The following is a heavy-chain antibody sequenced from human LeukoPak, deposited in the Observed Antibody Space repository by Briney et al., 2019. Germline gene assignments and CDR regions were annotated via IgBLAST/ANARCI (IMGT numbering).Heavy chain of an antibody. J-gene: IGHJ3*02. Sequence: GGSLRLSCAASGFTYSYYWMSWVRQTPGKGQEWVANIKPDGSEKDYVDSVKGRFTISRDNAKNSLYLQMDSLRAEDTAVYYCAREDMWAFDIWGQGTMVTVSS. CDR2: IKPDGSEK. CDR1: GFTYSYYW. V-gene: IGHV3-7*01. D-gene: IGHD2-15*01. CDR3: AREDMWAFDI.